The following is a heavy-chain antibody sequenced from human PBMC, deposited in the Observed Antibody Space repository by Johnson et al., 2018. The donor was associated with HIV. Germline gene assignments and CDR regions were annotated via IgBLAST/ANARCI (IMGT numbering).Heavy chain of an antibody. CDR3: AKDGGSSWSAFDI. D-gene: IGHD6-13*01. CDR2: IHYDGSNE. V-gene: IGHV3-30*02. Sequence: QVQLVESGGDLVQPGGSLRLSCAASGFIFSHAWMSWVRQAPGKGLEWVAFIHYDGSNEYYADSVKGRFTISRDNSKNTLYLQMNTLRVEDTAVYYCAKDGGSSWSAFDIWGQGTMVTVSS. J-gene: IGHJ3*02. CDR1: GFIFSHAW.